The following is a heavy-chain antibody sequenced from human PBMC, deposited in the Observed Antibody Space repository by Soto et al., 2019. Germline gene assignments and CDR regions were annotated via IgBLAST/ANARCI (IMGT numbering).Heavy chain of an antibody. CDR2: IRSNTASI. D-gene: IGHD5-12*01. CDR1: GVPFDDYA. J-gene: IGHJ4*02. Sequence: GGSLRLSCAASGVPFDDYAMHWVRQAPGKGLEWVSAIRSNTASIHYADSMKGRFTISRVNSENTIFLQMHSLRVEDSALYFCVKASDGAWPYYFDSWGQGTLVTVSS. CDR3: VKASDGAWPYYFDS. V-gene: IGHV3-9*01.